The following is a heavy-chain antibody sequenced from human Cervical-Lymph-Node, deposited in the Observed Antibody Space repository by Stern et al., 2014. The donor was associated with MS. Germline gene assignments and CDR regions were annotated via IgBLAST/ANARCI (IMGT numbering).Heavy chain of an antibody. CDR1: GYTLTELS. D-gene: IGHD6-13*01. Sequence: VQLVESGAEVKKPGASVKVSCKVSGYTLTELSMHWVRQAPGKGLEWMGSFDPEDGATIYAQKFQGRVTMTEDTSTDTAYMELSSLRSEDTAVYYCATGDFRQQLVPGPYYFYGMDVWGQGTTVTVSS. CDR2: FDPEDGAT. V-gene: IGHV1-24*01. CDR3: ATGDFRQQLVPGPYYFYGMDV. J-gene: IGHJ6*02.